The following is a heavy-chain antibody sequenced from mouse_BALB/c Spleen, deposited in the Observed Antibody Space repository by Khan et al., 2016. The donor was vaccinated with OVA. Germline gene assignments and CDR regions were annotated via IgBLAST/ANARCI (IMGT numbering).Heavy chain of an antibody. V-gene: IGHV1S81*02. CDR2: INPNNGGT. J-gene: IGHJ3*01. Sequence: VQLQQSGAELVKPGASVKLSCKASGYMFSSYYMYWVKQRPGQGLEWIGEINPNNGGTNLNEKFKSKATLTVHKSSSTAYMQISSLTSEDSAVYYCSRSGYGSFVYWGRGTLVTVSA. CDR3: SRSGYGSFVY. CDR1: GYMFSSYY. D-gene: IGHD2-2*01.